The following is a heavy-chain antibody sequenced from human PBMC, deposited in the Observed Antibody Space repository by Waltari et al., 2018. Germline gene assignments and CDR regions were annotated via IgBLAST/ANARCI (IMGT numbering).Heavy chain of an antibody. Sequence: EVQLVESGGGLVQPGGSLRLSCAASGFTFGSYWMSWVRQAPGKGLEWVANIKQDGSEKYYVDSVKGRFTISRDNAKNSLYLQMNSLRAEDTAVYYCASSRYGSFDYWGQGTLVTVSS. V-gene: IGHV3-7*01. CDR1: GFTFGSYW. CDR2: IKQDGSEK. D-gene: IGHD1-26*01. J-gene: IGHJ4*02. CDR3: ASSRYGSFDY.